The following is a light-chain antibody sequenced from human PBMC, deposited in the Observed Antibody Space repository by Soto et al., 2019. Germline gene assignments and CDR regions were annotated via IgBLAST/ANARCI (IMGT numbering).Light chain of an antibody. V-gene: IGKV2-24*01. J-gene: IGKJ1*01. Sequence: DLVLTQTPLFSPVTLGQPASISCRSSQSLVHSGGSTFLSWVQQRPGQPPRLLINKISNRFSGVPDRFSGSGAGTDFTLNFSRVEAEDVGVYYCMQATQVPLTFGQGTKVEI. CDR2: KIS. CDR1: QSLVHSGGSTF. CDR3: MQATQVPLT.